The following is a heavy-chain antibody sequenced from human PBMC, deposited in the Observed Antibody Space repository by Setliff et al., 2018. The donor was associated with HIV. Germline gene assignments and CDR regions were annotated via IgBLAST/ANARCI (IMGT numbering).Heavy chain of an antibody. CDR1: GFTFSSYA. Sequence: GSLRLSCAASGFTFSSYAMHWVRQAPGKGLEWVAVISYDGSNKYYADSVKGRFTISRDNSKNTLYLQMNSLRAEDTAVYYCATPLYSSGWLFDYWGQGTLVTVSS. CDR2: ISYDGSNK. CDR3: ATPLYSSGWLFDY. D-gene: IGHD6-19*01. J-gene: IGHJ4*02. V-gene: IGHV3-30*04.